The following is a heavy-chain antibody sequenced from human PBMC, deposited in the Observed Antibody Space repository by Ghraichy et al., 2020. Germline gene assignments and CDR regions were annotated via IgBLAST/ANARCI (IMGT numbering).Heavy chain of an antibody. D-gene: IGHD6-6*01. CDR2: MNPNSGNT. Sequence: ASVKVSCKASGYTFTSYDINWVRQATGQGLEWMGWMNPNSGNTGYAQKFQGRVTMTRNTSISTAYMELSSLRSEDTAVYYCARGTAEYSSSSQYYYYYYYMDVWGKGTTVTVSS. CDR1: GYTFTSYD. CDR3: ARGTAEYSSSSQYYYYYYYMDV. V-gene: IGHV1-8*02. J-gene: IGHJ6*03.